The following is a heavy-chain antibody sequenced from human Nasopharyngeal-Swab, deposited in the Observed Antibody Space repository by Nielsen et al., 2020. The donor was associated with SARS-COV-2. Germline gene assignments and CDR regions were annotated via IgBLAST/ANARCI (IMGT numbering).Heavy chain of an antibody. D-gene: IGHD4-17*01. Sequence: GESLKISCAASGFTFSSYGVSWVRQAPGKGLEWVSIIFSTGSPIYYADSVKGRFTISRDNSRNTLYLQMNSLRAEDTAVYYCAKMARTMTKYYFDYWGQGALVTVPS. CDR2: IFSTGSPI. CDR3: AKMARTMTKYYFDY. V-gene: IGHV3-23*03. J-gene: IGHJ4*02. CDR1: GFTFSSYG.